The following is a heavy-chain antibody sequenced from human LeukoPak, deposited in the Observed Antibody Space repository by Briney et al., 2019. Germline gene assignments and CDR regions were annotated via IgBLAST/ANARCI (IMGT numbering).Heavy chain of an antibody. CDR1: GFSLSGHW. D-gene: IGHD1-1*01. CDR2: ISSDGSSK. J-gene: IGHJ4*02. V-gene: IGHV3-74*01. CDR3: AGTTTTCCNY. Sequence: GGSLRLSCAASGFSLSGHWMHWVRQAPGKGLVWVSRISSDGSSKSYADSVKGRFTISRDNARNMLYLQMNSLNVDDTAVYYCAGTTTTCCNYWGQGALVTVSS.